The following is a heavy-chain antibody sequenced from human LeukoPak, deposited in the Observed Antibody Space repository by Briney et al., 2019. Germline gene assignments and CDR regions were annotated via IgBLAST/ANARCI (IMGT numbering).Heavy chain of an antibody. CDR1: GGSFSGYY. D-gene: IGHD1-26*01. J-gene: IGHJ4*02. V-gene: IGHV4-34*01. CDR2: INDSGST. Sequence: SETLSLTCAVYGGSFSGYYWSWLRQPPGKGLAWIGEINDSGSTNYNPSLKSRVIISLGTSKNQFSLRLSSVTAADTAVYYCARVLGVTGPDNWGQGTLVTVSS. CDR3: ARVLGVTGPDN.